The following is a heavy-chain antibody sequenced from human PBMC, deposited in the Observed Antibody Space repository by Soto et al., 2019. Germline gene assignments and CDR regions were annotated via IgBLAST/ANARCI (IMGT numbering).Heavy chain of an antibody. D-gene: IGHD4-17*01. V-gene: IGHV4-31*03. CDR2: IHYSGST. J-gene: IGHJ3*02. CDR3: ASDLGDSGAFHI. CDR1: GGSITSGTYY. Sequence: SETLSLTCSVSGGSITSGTYYWSWIRQHPGKGLEWIGYIHYSGSTYYNPSLKSRVAISLDTSKNQFSLKLSSVAAADTAVYYCASDLGDSGAFHIWGQGTMVTVSS.